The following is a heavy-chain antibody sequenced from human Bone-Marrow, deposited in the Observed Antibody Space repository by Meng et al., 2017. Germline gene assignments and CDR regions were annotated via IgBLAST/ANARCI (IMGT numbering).Heavy chain of an antibody. CDR1: GFTFDDYA. D-gene: IGHD5-24*01. CDR2: ISWNSGSI. CDR3: ARGRGDGYNSYGFNAFDM. J-gene: IGHJ3*02. Sequence: SLKISCAASGFTFDDYAMHWVRQAPGKGLEWVSGISWNSGSIGYADSVKGRFTISRDNAKNTLYLRMNSLRDEDTAVYYCARGRGDGYNSYGFNAFDMWGQGTMVTVSS. V-gene: IGHV3-9*01.